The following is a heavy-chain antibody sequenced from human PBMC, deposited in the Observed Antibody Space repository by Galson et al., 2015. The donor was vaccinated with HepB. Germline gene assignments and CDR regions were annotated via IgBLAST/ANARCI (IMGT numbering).Heavy chain of an antibody. CDR3: ARQSGYCSPSTCPLGAFDI. CDR1: GYTFTSYW. V-gene: IGHV5-51*01. Sequence: QSGAEVTKPGESLKISCKGSGYTFTSYWIAWVRQMPAKGLEWRGIIYPGDSDTTYSPSFQGQVTISVDKSITPAYLQWSGLKASDNVMYYCARQSGYCSPSTCPLGAFDIWRLGTMGTVSS. CDR2: IYPGDSDT. J-gene: IGHJ3*02. D-gene: IGHD2-15*01.